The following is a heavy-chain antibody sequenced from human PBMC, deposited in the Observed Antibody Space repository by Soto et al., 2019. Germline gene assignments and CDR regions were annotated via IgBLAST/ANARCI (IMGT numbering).Heavy chain of an antibody. CDR2: IYYSGST. Sequence: PSETLSLTCTVSGGSISSSSYYWGWIRQPPGKGLEWIGSIYYSGSTYYNPSLKSRVTISVDTSKNQFSLKLSSVTAADTAVYYCASYYYDSSGYYYVPGVYWGQGTXVTGSS. CDR1: GGSISSSSYY. CDR3: ASYYYDSSGYYYVPGVY. D-gene: IGHD3-22*01. V-gene: IGHV4-39*01. J-gene: IGHJ4*02.